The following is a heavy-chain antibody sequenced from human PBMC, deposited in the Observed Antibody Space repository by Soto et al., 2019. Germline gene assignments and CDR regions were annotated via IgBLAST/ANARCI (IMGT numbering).Heavy chain of an antibody. J-gene: IGHJ4*02. Sequence: GGSLRLSCXAPGFTFTRYSMNWVRQAPGKGLEWVSSISSTTNYIYYADSMKGRFTVSRDNAKNSVYLEMNSLSAEDTAVYYCARESEXXXSNFDYWGQGTLVTVSS. CDR1: GFTFTRYS. V-gene: IGHV3-21*01. CDR2: ISSTTNYI. CDR3: ARESEXXXSNFDY.